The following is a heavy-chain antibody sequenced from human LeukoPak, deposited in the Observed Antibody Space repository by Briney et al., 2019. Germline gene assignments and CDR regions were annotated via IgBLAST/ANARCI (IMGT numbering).Heavy chain of an antibody. J-gene: IGHJ4*02. Sequence: ASVKVSCKASGYTFTDYYMHWVRQAPGQGLEWMGRINPNSGGTNYAQKFQGRVTMTRDTSISTAYMELSRLRSDDTAVYYCARFRGDPEAYFDYWGQGTLVTVSS. CDR2: INPNSGGT. D-gene: IGHD3-10*01. CDR1: GYTFTDYY. V-gene: IGHV1-2*06. CDR3: ARFRGDPEAYFDY.